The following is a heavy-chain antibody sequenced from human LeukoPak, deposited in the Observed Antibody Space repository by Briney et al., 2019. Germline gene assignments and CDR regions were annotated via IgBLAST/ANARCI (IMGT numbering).Heavy chain of an antibody. J-gene: IGHJ6*03. CDR2: IYYSGST. D-gene: IGHD2-2*01. V-gene: IGHV4-59*01. Sequence: SETLSLTCAVSGGSISSYYWSWIRQPPGKGLEWIGYIYYSGSTNYNPSLKGRVTISVDTSKNQFSLKLSSVTAADTAVYYCARVRGYQLLYYYMDVWGKGTTVTVSS. CDR3: ARVRGYQLLYYYMDV. CDR1: GGSISSYY.